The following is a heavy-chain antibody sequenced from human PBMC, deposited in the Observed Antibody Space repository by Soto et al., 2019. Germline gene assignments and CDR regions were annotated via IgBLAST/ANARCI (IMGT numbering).Heavy chain of an antibody. V-gene: IGHV3-30*18. CDR2: ISYDGSNK. CDR3: AKGHRTGAGGMDV. D-gene: IGHD6-19*01. J-gene: IGHJ6*02. Sequence: QVQLVESGGGVVQPGRSLRLSCAASGFTFSNYNMHWVRQAPGKGLEWVAVISYDGSNKHYADSVKGRFTTSRDNSENAVYLQMSRRRAEDTAVYYCAKGHRTGAGGMDVWGQGTTVTVSS. CDR1: GFTFSNYN.